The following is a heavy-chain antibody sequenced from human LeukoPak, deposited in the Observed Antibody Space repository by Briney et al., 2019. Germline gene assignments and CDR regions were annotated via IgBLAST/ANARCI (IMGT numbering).Heavy chain of an antibody. D-gene: IGHD3-22*01. V-gene: IGHV3-66*01. Sequence: PGGSLRLSCATSGFTVSSNYMTWVRQAPGKGLEWVSVIYSGGGTRYADSVKGRFTISRDNSKNTLYLQMNSLRAEDTAVYYCTRGSIAYYYMDVWGKGTTVTISS. J-gene: IGHJ6*03. CDR2: IYSGGGT. CDR3: TRGSIAYYYMDV. CDR1: GFTVSSNY.